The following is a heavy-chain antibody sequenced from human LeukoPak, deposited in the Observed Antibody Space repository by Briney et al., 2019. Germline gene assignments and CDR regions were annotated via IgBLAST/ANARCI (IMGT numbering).Heavy chain of an antibody. Sequence: PGGSLRLSCAASGITFSAYWMGWVRQAPGKGLEWVANIKPDGSETYYVDSVKGRFTISRDNSKNTLYMQMNNLRVEDTAVYFCARDNRYTGNYLDAFDIWGQGTLVTVSS. CDR2: IKPDGSET. D-gene: IGHD3-16*02. V-gene: IGHV3-7*01. J-gene: IGHJ3*02. CDR1: GITFSAYW. CDR3: ARDNRYTGNYLDAFDI.